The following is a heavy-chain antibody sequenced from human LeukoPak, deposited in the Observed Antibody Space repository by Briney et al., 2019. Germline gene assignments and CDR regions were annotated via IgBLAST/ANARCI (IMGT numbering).Heavy chain of an antibody. Sequence: ASVKVSCKASGGTFSSYAISWVRQAPGQGLEWMGGIIPIFGTANYAQKFQGRVTITADESTSTAYMELSSLRSEDTAVYYCARDTLYYYDSSGSYGAFDIWGQGTMVTVSS. V-gene: IGHV1-69*13. CDR2: IIPIFGTA. CDR1: GGTFSSYA. CDR3: ARDTLYYYDSSGSYGAFDI. D-gene: IGHD3-22*01. J-gene: IGHJ3*02.